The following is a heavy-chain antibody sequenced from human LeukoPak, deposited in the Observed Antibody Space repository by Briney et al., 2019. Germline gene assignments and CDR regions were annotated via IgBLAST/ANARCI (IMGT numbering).Heavy chain of an antibody. Sequence: GGSLRLSCAASGFTVSSTYMSWVRQTPGKGLEWVSVIYSDGKVYYIDSVKGRFTISRDTSKNTVYLQMNSLRVEDTALYFCGARHCSVVVCYFAGPALFDYGAREPW. V-gene: IGHV3-53*01. D-gene: IGHD2-8*02. CDR3: GARHCSVVVCYFAGPALFDY. CDR2: IYSDGKV. J-gene: IGHJ4*02. CDR1: GFTVSSTY.